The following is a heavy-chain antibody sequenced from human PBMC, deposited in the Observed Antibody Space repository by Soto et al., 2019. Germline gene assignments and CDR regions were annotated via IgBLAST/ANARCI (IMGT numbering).Heavy chain of an antibody. V-gene: IGHV1-18*01. CDR1: GDGFASCG. Sequence: GASVEVCWEASGDGFASCGRRWVRQAPGQGLERMGWISAYNGNTNYAQKLQGRVTMTTDTSTSTAYMELRSLRSDDTAVYYCASIDKDFGPNNWFDPWGQGTLVTVSS. CDR3: ASIDKDFGPNNWFDP. D-gene: IGHD3-3*01. CDR2: ISAYNGNT. J-gene: IGHJ5*02.